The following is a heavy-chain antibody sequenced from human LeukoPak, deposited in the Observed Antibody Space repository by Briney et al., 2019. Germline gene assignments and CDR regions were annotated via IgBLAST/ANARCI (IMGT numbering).Heavy chain of an antibody. V-gene: IGHV3-23*01. J-gene: IGHJ4*02. Sequence: SGGSLRLSCAASGFIFSSYAMSWVRQAPGKGLAWVSAISGSGGGTYYADSVKGRFTISRDNSKNTLYLQMNSLRAEDTAVYYCATRGAYSSSWSLHYWGQGTLVTVSS. CDR3: ATRGAYSSSWSLHY. CDR2: ISGSGGGT. CDR1: GFIFSSYA. D-gene: IGHD6-13*01.